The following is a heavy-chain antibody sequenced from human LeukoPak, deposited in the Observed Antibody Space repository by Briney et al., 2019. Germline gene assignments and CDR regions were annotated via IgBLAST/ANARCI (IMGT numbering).Heavy chain of an antibody. CDR3: ARDHYVGATTYLDY. J-gene: IGHJ4*02. D-gene: IGHD1-26*01. Sequence: GASVKVSRKASVYTCTGYYMHWVRQAPGQGLEWMGWINPNSGGTNYAQNLQGRVTMTTDTSTSTAYMELRSLRSDDTAVYYCARDHYVGATTYLDYWGQGTLVTVSS. V-gene: IGHV1-2*02. CDR1: VYTCTGYY. CDR2: INPNSGGT.